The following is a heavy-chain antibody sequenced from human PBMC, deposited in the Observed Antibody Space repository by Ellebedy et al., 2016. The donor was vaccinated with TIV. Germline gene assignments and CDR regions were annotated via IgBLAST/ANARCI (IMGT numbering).Heavy chain of an antibody. CDR1: RFTFSNSG. D-gene: IGHD4-23*01. Sequence: GESLKISCAASRFTFSNSGMHWVRQAPGKGLEWVALIWYDESNKYYADSVKGRFTISRDNSKNTLYLQMTSLRAEDTAVYYCARDLRGGNSGPDYWGQGTLVTVSS. CDR2: IWYDESNK. CDR3: ARDLRGGNSGPDY. V-gene: IGHV3-33*01. J-gene: IGHJ4*02.